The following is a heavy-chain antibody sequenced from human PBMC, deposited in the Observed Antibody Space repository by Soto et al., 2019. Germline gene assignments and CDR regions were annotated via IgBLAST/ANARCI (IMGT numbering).Heavy chain of an antibody. V-gene: IGHV1-69*13. J-gene: IGHJ5*02. Sequence: SVKVSCKASGGTFSSYAISWVRQAPGQGLEWMGGIIPIFGTANYAQKFQGRVTITADESTSTAYMELSSLRSEDTAVYYCAREDGYCSGGSCSKNWFDPWGQGTLVTVSS. CDR3: AREDGYCSGGSCSKNWFDP. CDR2: IIPIFGTA. CDR1: GGTFSSYA. D-gene: IGHD2-15*01.